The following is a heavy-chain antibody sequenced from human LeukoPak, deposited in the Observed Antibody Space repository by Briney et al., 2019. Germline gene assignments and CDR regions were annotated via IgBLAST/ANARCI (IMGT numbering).Heavy chain of an antibody. CDR2: IIYICGTK. Sequence: SLKVSCKASGGTFISYAISWVRQTPGQRLEWMGGIIYICGTKNYEQKLQGRVTITTDESTSTAYMEMSSLRSEDTAVYYCAIRLRVVVITGYFDYWGQGTLVTVSS. J-gene: IGHJ4*02. CDR3: AIRLRVVVITGYFDY. V-gene: IGHV1-69*05. D-gene: IGHD3-22*01. CDR1: GGTFISYA.